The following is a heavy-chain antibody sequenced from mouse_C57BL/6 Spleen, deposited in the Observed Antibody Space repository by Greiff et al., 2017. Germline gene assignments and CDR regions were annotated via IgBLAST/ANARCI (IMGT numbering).Heavy chain of an antibody. J-gene: IGHJ4*01. V-gene: IGHV1-61*01. D-gene: IGHD3-1*01. Sequence: QVHVKQPGAELVRPGSSVKLSCKASGYTFTSYWMDWVKQRPGQGLEWIGNIYPSDSETHYNQKFKDKATLTVDKSSSTAYMQLSSLTSEDSAVYYCARGYDFYAMDYWGQGTSVTVSS. CDR3: ARGYDFYAMDY. CDR2: IYPSDSET. CDR1: GYTFTSYW.